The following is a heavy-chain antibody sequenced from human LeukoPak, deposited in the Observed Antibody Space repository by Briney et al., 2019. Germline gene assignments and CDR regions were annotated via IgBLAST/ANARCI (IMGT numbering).Heavy chain of an antibody. V-gene: IGHV3-23*01. D-gene: IGHD4-23*01. J-gene: IGHJ4*02. Sequence: PGGSLRLSCAASGFTVSSNYMSWVRQAPGKGLEWVSAISGRDTNTYYADSVEGRFTISRDNSKNTLYLQMNSLRAEDTAVYYCAKRSDYGSNGNYFDSWGQGTPVTVSS. CDR2: ISGRDTNT. CDR3: AKRSDYGSNGNYFDS. CDR1: GFTVSSNY.